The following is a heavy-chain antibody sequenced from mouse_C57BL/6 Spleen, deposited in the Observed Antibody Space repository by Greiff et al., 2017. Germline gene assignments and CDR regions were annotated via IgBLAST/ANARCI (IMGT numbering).Heavy chain of an antibody. CDR3: ASRTGPVGYAMDY. V-gene: IGHV1-80*01. CDR2: IYPGDGDT. Sequence: VKLQESGAELVKPGASVKISCKASGYAFSSYWMNWVKQRPGKGLEWIGQIYPGDGDTNYNGKFKGKATLTADKSSSTAYMQLSSLTSEDSAVYFCASRTGPVGYAMDYWGQGTSVTVSS. J-gene: IGHJ4*01. CDR1: GYAFSSYW.